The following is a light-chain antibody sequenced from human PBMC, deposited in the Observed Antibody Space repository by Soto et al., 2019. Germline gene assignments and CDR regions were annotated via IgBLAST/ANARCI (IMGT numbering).Light chain of an antibody. J-gene: IGKJ2*02. V-gene: IGKV3-20*01. CDR3: QQYGSSPST. CDR2: GAS. Sequence: EIVLTQSPGTLSLSPGERATLSCRASQSVGISYLAWYQQKPGQAPRLLIYGASSRATGIPDRFSGSGSGTDFTLTISRLEPEDFAVYYCQQYGSSPSTFGQGTKLEI. CDR1: QSVGISY.